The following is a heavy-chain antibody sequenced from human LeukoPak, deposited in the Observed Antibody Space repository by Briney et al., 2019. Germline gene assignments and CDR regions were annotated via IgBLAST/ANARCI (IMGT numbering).Heavy chain of an antibody. Sequence: PSETLSLTCTVSGGSIRSYYWSWIRQPPGKGLEWIGEINHSGSTNYNPSLESRVTISVDTSKNQFSLKLSSVTAADTAVYYCARVPPIYYYYYMDVWGKGTTVTVSS. CDR2: INHSGST. J-gene: IGHJ6*03. CDR1: GGSIRSYY. V-gene: IGHV4-34*01. CDR3: ARVPPIYYYYYMDV.